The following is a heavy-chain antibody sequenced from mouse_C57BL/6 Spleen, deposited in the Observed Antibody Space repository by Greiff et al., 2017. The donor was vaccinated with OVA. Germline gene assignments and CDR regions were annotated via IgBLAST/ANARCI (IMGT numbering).Heavy chain of an antibody. CDR2: IYPGDGDT. CDR3: ARDDYGNPFAY. CDR1: GYAFSSSW. V-gene: IGHV1-82*01. J-gene: IGHJ3*01. Sequence: VQLQQSGPELVKPGASVKISCKASGYAFSSSWMNWVKQRPGKGLEWIGRIYPGDGDTNYNGKFKGKATLTADKSSSTAYMQLSSLTSEDSAVYFCARDDYGNPFAYWGQGTLVTVSA. D-gene: IGHD2-1*01.